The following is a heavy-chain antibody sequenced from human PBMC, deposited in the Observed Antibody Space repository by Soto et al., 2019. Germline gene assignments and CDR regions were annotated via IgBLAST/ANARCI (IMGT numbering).Heavy chain of an antibody. V-gene: IGHV1-24*01. CDR2: FDPEDGEI. CDR3: AAVLHVSVDY. D-gene: IGHD3-10*02. J-gene: IGHJ4*02. Sequence: ASVKVSCKVSGYTLSDLSIHWVRQAPGKGLVWVAGFDPEDGEIIYAQNFQGRVTMTEDTSTDTAYMELSSLRSEDMAVYYCAAVLHVSVDYWGQGTLVTVSS. CDR1: GYTLSDLS.